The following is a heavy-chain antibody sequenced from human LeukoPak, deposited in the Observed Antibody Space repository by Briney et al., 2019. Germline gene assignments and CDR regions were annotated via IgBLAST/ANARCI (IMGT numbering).Heavy chain of an antibody. V-gene: IGHV4-61*01. D-gene: IGHD4-17*01. CDR3: ARDGGSYSDIAEYFQH. Sequence: PSETLSLTCTVSGGSVSSGPYYWSWIRQPPGKGLEWIGYIYHSGNTNYNPSLKSRVTISVDRSKNRFSLKLSSVTAADTAVYYCARDGGSYSDIAEYFQHWGQGTLVTVSS. J-gene: IGHJ1*01. CDR1: GGSVSSGPYY. CDR2: IYHSGNT.